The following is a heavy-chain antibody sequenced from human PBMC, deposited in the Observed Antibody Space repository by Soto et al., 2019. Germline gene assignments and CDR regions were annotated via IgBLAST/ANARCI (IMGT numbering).Heavy chain of an antibody. Sequence: SETLSLTCAVSGGSISSSNWWSWVRQPPGKGLEWIGEIYHSGSTNYNPSLKSRVTISVDKSKNQFSLTLTSVTAADTAVYYCARDRRTVVYGMDLWGQGTTVTVSS. CDR1: GGSISSSNW. J-gene: IGHJ6*02. CDR3: ARDRRTVVYGMDL. CDR2: IYHSGST. D-gene: IGHD2-21*01. V-gene: IGHV4-4*02.